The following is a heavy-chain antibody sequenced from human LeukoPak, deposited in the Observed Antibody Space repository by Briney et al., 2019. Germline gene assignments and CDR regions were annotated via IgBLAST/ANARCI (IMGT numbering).Heavy chain of an antibody. D-gene: IGHD3-22*01. CDR3: ARDPNYYDSSGTRRSSFDI. J-gene: IGHJ3*02. Sequence: ASVKVSCKASGYTFTGYYMHWVRQAPGQGLEWVGWINPNSGGTNYAQKFQGRVTMTRDTSISTAYMELSRLRSDDTAVYYCARDPNYYDSSGTRRSSFDIWGQGTMVTVSS. CDR1: GYTFTGYY. V-gene: IGHV1-2*02. CDR2: INPNSGGT.